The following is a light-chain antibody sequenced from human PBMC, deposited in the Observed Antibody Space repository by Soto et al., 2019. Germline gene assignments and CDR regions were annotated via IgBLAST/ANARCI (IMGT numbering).Light chain of an antibody. J-gene: IGKJ1*01. V-gene: IGKV3-15*01. CDR2: GAS. CDR1: QSVSSN. CDR3: QQYNNWPPWT. Sequence: EIVMTQSPATLYVSPGERATLSCRASQSVSSNLAWYQQKPGQAPRLLIYGASTRATGIPARFSGSGSGTEFTLTISSLQSEDFAVYFCQQYNNWPPWTFGQGTKVEI.